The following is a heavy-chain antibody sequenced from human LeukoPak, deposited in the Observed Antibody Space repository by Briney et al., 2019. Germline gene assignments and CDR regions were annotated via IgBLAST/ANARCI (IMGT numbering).Heavy chain of an antibody. V-gene: IGHV4-38-2*02. CDR1: GYSISSGYY. J-gene: IGHJ4*02. CDR3: ARVYYDYVWGSYRPFDY. Sequence: SETLSLTCTVSGYSISSGYYWGWIRQPPGKGLEWIGSIYHSGSTYYNPSLKSRVTISVDTSKNQFSLKLSSVTAADTAVYYCARVYYDYVWGSYRPFDYWGQGTLVTVSS. D-gene: IGHD3-16*02. CDR2: IYHSGST.